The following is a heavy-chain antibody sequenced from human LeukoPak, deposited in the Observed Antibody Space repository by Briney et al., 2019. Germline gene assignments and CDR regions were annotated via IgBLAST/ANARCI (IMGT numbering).Heavy chain of an antibody. CDR1: GGSISSGSYY. CDR3: ARDRVGTTGTD. V-gene: IGHV4-61*02. Sequence: KPSETLSLTCTVSGGSISSGSYYWSWIRQPAGKGLGWIGRIYTSGGTNYNPSLKSRVTISVDTSKNQFSLKLSSVTAADTAVYYCARDRVGTTGTDWGQGTLVTVSS. J-gene: IGHJ4*02. CDR2: IYTSGGT. D-gene: IGHD1-1*01.